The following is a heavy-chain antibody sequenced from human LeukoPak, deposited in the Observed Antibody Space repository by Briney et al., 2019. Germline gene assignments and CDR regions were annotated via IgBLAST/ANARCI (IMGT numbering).Heavy chain of an antibody. CDR2: ISFDGVNT. V-gene: IGHV3-30*04. CDR1: GFTFSTYA. CDR3: AKSSGGYSYGYLTPIDY. J-gene: IGHJ4*02. D-gene: IGHD5-18*01. Sequence: GGSLRLSCAASGFTFSTYAIHWVRQAPGKGLEWVAVISFDGVNTFYADSVKGRFTISRDNSKNTLYLQMNSLRAEDTAVYYCAKSSGGYSYGYLTPIDYWGQGTLVTVSS.